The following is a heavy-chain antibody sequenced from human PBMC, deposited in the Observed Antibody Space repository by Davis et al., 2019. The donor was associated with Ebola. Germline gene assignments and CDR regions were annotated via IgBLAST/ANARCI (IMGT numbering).Heavy chain of an antibody. CDR2: IIPIFGTA. CDR1: GYTFTSYG. J-gene: IGHJ6*02. CDR3: ARDGAYCSSTSCLPTYGMDV. D-gene: IGHD2-2*01. V-gene: IGHV1-69*13. Sequence: SVKVSCKASGYTFTSYGISWVRQAPGQGLEWMGGIIPIFGTANYAQKFQGRVTITADESTSTAYMELSSLRSEDTAVYYCARDGAYCSSTSCLPTYGMDVWGQGTTVTVSS.